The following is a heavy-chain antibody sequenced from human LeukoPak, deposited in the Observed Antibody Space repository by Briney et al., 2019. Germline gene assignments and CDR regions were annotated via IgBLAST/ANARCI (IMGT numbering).Heavy chain of an antibody. CDR3: ARAHSSSWYYPGFGMDV. D-gene: IGHD6-13*01. CDR2: ISYDGSNK. J-gene: IGHJ6*03. Sequence: PGGSLRLSCAAPGFTFSNYPMHWVRQAPGKGLEWVAVISYDGSNKYYADSVKGRFTISRDNSKNTLYLQMNSLRAEDTAVYYCARAHSSSWYYPGFGMDVWGKGTTVTVSS. V-gene: IGHV3-30*01. CDR1: GFTFSNYP.